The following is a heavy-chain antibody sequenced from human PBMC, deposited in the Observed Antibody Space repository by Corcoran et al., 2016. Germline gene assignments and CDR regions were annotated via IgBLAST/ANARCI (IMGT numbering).Heavy chain of an antibody. J-gene: IGHJ6*02. V-gene: IGHV3-7*03. CDR1: GFTFSSYW. CDR2: IKQDGSEK. CDR3: ARDSTVVVADYGMDV. Sequence: VQLVESGGGLVQPGGSLRLSCAASGFTFSSYWMSWVRQAPGKGLEWVANIKQDGSEKYYVDSVKGRFTISRDNAKNSLYLQMNSLRAEDTAVYYCARDSTVVVADYGMDVWGQGTTVTVSS. D-gene: IGHD2-15*01.